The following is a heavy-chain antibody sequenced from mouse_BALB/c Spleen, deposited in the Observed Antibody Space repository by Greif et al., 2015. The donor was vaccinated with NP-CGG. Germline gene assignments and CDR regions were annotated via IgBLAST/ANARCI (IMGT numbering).Heavy chain of an antibody. V-gene: IGHV1-7*01. CDR2: INPSTGYT. J-gene: IGHJ3*01. CDR1: GYTFTSYW. Sequence: LQQSGAELAKPGASVKMPCKASGYTFTSYWMHWVKQRPGQGLEWIGYINPSTGYTEYNQKFKDKATLTADKSSSTAYMQLSSLTSEDSAVYYCARSHYDYPFAYWGQGTLVTVSA. CDR3: ARSHYDYPFAY. D-gene: IGHD2-4*01.